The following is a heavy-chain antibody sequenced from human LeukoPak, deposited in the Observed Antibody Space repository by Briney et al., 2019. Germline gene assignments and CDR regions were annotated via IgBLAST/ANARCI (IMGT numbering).Heavy chain of an antibody. V-gene: IGHV3-15*01. D-gene: IGHD3-16*02. J-gene: IGHJ4*02. CDR1: GLSFSNAW. Sequence: KAGGSLRLSCAASGLSFSNAWLSWVRQAPGKGLEWVGRIKSKTDGGTTDYAAPVKDRFTISRDDSKSTMYLQMNSLKTEDTAVYYCTTGYDYVWGSYRWGQGTLVTVSS. CDR2: IKSKTDGGTT. CDR3: TTGYDYVWGSYR.